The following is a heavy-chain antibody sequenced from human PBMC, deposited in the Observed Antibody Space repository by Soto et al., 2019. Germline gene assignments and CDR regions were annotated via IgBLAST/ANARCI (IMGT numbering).Heavy chain of an antibody. Sequence: GGSLRLSCAGSGFSFNKAWMNWVRQAPGKGLEWVGRIKNKTDGQTTDYAALVRERVIISRDDSKNMLYLYMDRLKPEDTAMYYCATQQFFDASGFSLDQWGQGTLVTVSS. J-gene: IGHJ4*02. CDR2: IKNKTDGQTT. CDR3: ATQQFFDASGFSLDQ. V-gene: IGHV3-15*07. D-gene: IGHD3-22*01. CDR1: GFSFNKAW.